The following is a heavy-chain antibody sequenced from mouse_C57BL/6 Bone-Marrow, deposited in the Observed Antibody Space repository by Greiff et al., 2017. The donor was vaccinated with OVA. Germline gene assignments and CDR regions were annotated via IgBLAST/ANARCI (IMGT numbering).Heavy chain of an antibody. D-gene: IGHD1-1*01. CDR3: ESYGNCYYYYAMDY. Sequence: EVQLQQSGPGLVKPSQSLSLTCSVTGYSITSGYYWNWIRQFPGNKLEWMGYISYDGSNNYNPSLKNRISITRDTSKNQFFLKLNSVTTEDTATYYGESYGNCYYYYAMDYWGQGTSVTVSS. CDR1: GYSITSGYY. J-gene: IGHJ4*01. CDR2: ISYDGSN. V-gene: IGHV3-6*01.